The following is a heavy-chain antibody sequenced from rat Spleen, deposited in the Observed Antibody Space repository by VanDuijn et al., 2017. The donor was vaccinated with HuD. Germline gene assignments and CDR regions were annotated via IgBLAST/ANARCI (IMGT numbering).Heavy chain of an antibody. J-gene: IGHJ4*01. D-gene: IGHD5-1*01. Sequence: EVQLVESGGGLVQPGRSMKLSCAASGFTFSNYDMAWVRQAPKKGLEWVAYIKYDGGITYYRDPVKGRFTIPRDNAQSTLYLQMASLRSEDTATYYCTTDRPGALMEVWGQGASVTVSS. CDR3: TTDRPGALMEV. CDR2: IKYDGGIT. V-gene: IGHV5-20*01. CDR1: GFTFSNYD.